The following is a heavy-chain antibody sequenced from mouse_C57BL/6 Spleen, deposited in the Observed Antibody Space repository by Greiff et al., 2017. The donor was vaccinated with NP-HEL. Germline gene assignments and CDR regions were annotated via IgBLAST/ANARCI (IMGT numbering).Heavy chain of an antibody. Sequence: QVQLKQSGPGLVAPSQSLSITCTVSGFSLTSYAISWVRQPPGKGLEWLGVIWTGGGTNYNSALKSRLSISKDNSKSQVFLKMNSLQTDDTARYYCASAYYSNPLAMDYWGQGTSVTVSS. D-gene: IGHD2-5*01. J-gene: IGHJ4*01. CDR3: ASAYYSNPLAMDY. CDR1: GFSLTSYA. V-gene: IGHV2-9-1*01. CDR2: IWTGGGT.